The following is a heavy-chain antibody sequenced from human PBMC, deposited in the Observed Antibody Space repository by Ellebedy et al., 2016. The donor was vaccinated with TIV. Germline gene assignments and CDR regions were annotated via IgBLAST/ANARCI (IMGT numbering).Heavy chain of an antibody. J-gene: IGHJ6*02. V-gene: IGHV3-21*01. CDR3: ARPYPYNYYGMDV. CDR2: ISSTSSYI. Sequence: GGSLRLSCAASGFTFSTYSMSWVRQAQGKGLEWVSSISSTSSYIYYADSVKGRFTISRDNAKNSLYLQMNSLRAEDTAVYYCARPYPYNYYGMDVWGQGTTVTVSS. CDR1: GFTFSTYS.